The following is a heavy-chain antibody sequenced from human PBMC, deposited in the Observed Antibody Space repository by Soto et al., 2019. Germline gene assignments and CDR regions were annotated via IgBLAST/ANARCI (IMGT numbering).Heavy chain of an antibody. CDR2: FDPEGGEA. J-gene: IGHJ4*02. Sequence: ASVKVSCKISGHTLTEFSIHWVRQAPGKGLEWMGGFDPEGGEAIYARKWHGRVTVTEDTVTDTAYMELSSLRSEDTAVYYCARGRRGYSGYDSAHFDYWGQGTLVTVSS. V-gene: IGHV1-24*01. CDR3: ARGRRGYSGYDSAHFDY. CDR1: GHTLTEFS. D-gene: IGHD5-12*01.